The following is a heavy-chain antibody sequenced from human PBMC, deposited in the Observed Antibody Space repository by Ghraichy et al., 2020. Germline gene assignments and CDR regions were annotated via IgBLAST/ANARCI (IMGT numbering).Heavy chain of an antibody. D-gene: IGHD3-16*02. J-gene: IGHJ6*02. CDR1: SGAINSSYW. CDR2: VNHRGRT. Sequence: GTLSLTCTVPSGAINSSYWWSWVRQAPGQGLEWVGEVNHRGRTNFNPSLKSRLNISVDKSKNQVSLNLTSVTAADTAVYFCARIVKGMDVWGQGTTVTVSS. CDR3: ARIVKGMDV. V-gene: IGHV4-4*01.